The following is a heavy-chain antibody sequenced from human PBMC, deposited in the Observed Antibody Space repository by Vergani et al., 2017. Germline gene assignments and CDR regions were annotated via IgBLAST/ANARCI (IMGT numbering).Heavy chain of an antibody. CDR2: IYPGDSDT. CDR1: GYSFTSYW. D-gene: IGHD3-22*01. Sequence: EVQLVQSGAEVKKPGESLKISCKGSGYSFTSYWIGWVRQMPGKGLEWMGIIYPGDSDTRYSPSFQGQVTISADKSISTAYLQWSSLKASDTAMYYWAXRDYYDSSGYYSGGYFDLWGRGTLVTVSS. CDR3: AXRDYYDSSGYYSGGYFDL. V-gene: IGHV5-51*01. J-gene: IGHJ2*01.